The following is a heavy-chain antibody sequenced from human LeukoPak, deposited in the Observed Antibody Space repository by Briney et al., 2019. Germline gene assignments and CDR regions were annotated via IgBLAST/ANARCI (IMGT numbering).Heavy chain of an antibody. D-gene: IGHD2-8*01. Sequence: SETLSLTCTVNGGSFSGYYWSWIRQPPGMGLEWIGEINHSGDTSYRPSLKSRVTISVDTSKNQFSLKVNSVTAADTAVYYCARMIGLIDYWGQGTLVTVSS. CDR1: GGSFSGYY. J-gene: IGHJ4*02. CDR2: INHSGDT. CDR3: ARMIGLIDY. V-gene: IGHV4-34*01.